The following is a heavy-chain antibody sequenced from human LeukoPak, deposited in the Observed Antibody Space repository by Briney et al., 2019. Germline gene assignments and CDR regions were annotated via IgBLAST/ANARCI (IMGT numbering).Heavy chain of an antibody. Sequence: PSETLSLTCTVSGDSISTSNSYWGWIRQPPGKGLEWVANIKQDGSEKYYVDSVKGRFTISRDNAKNSLYLQMNSLRAEDTAVYYCARLLVYNSGGEAFDHWGQGTLVTVSS. CDR3: ARLLVYNSGGEAFDH. CDR2: IKQDGSEK. D-gene: IGHD1-20*01. J-gene: IGHJ4*02. CDR1: GDSISTSNSY. V-gene: IGHV3-7*01.